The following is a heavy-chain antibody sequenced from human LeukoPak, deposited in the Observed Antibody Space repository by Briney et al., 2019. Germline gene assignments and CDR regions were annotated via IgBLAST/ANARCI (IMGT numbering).Heavy chain of an antibody. D-gene: IGHD3-10*01. CDR3: ARDPMAYAFDI. V-gene: IGHV4-61*01. CDR1: GGSVNSGSYY. Sequence: SETLSLTCTVSGGSVNSGSYYWNWIRQPPGKGLEWIGYIYYSGSTNYNPPLKSRVTISVDTSKNQFSLKLSSVTAADTAVYYCARDPMAYAFDIWGQGTMVTVSS. CDR2: IYYSGST. J-gene: IGHJ3*02.